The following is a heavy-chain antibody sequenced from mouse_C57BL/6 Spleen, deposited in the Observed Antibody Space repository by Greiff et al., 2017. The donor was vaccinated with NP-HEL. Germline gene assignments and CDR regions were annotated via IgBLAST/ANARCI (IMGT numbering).Heavy chain of an antibody. CDR1: GFTFSSYG. V-gene: IGHV5-6*01. J-gene: IGHJ4*01. Sequence: EVQVVESGGDLVKPGGSLKLSCAASGFTFSSYGMSWVRQTPDKRLEWVATISSGGSYTYYPDSVKGRFTISRDNAKNTLYLQMSSLKSEDTAMYYCARHYEDAMDYWGQGTSVTVSS. D-gene: IGHD2-3*01. CDR3: ARHYEDAMDY. CDR2: ISSGGSYT.